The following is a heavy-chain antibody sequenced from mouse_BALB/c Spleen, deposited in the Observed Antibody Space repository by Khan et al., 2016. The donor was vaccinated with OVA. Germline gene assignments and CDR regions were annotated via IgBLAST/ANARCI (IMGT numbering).Heavy chain of an antibody. CDR2: INPSNGYT. J-gene: IGHJ3*01. D-gene: IGHD2-14*01. V-gene: IGHV1-4*01. Sequence: VQLQQSGAELARPGASVKMSCKASGYTFTSYTIHWIKKRPGQGLEWIGYINPSNGYTNYNQKFKDKATLTTDKYSIKAYLQLSSLTSDDSAVYNGVRDGAYHRNDGWFAYWGQGTLVTVSA. CDR3: VRDGAYHRNDGWFAY. CDR1: GYTFTSYT.